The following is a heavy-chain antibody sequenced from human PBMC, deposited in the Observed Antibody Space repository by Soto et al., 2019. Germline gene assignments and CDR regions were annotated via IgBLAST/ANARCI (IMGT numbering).Heavy chain of an antibody. J-gene: IGHJ4*02. Sequence: EVQLVESGGGLVQPGGSLRPSCAASGFTVNSNYMSWVRQAPGKGLEGVSVIYSDGSTYYADSVKGRFIISRDNSNNTLYFQMNSLRAEDTAVYYCATLTKYDILTGFYPCWGQGTLVTVSS. CDR3: ATLTKYDILTGFYPC. D-gene: IGHD3-9*01. CDR2: IYSDGST. CDR1: GFTVNSNY. V-gene: IGHV3-66*01.